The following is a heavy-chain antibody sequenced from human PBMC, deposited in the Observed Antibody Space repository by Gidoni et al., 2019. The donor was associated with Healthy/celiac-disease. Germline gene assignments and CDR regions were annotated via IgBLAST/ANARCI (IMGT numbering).Heavy chain of an antibody. CDR1: GFNFGSST. Sequence: VQLLESGGGIIQPGGSLGLSCSGSGFNFGSSTVTWVRQAPGKGLEWVSTISRNSRNIYYAESVKGRFTISRDNSKNTMYLQMNSLRDGDTAIYFCAQEKLITESVGLQNWGQGTLVTVSS. CDR2: ISRNSRNI. D-gene: IGHD3-22*01. CDR3: AQEKLITESVGLQN. V-gene: IGHV3-23*01. J-gene: IGHJ4*02.